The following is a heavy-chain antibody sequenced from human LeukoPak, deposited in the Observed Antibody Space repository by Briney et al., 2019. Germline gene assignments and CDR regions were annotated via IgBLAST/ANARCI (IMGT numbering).Heavy chain of an antibody. CDR3: ARRWTGENAFDI. D-gene: IGHD3/OR15-3a*01. CDR2: IYSSGST. V-gene: IGHV4-4*07. CDR1: VGSISSRH. Sequence: SETLSLTCIVSVGSISSRHRSWIRQPAGKGLEWIGHIYSSGSTNYNPSLKSRVTMSIDTSTNHISLTLTSVTAADTAVYYCARRWTGENAFDIWGQGTMVTVSS. J-gene: IGHJ3*02.